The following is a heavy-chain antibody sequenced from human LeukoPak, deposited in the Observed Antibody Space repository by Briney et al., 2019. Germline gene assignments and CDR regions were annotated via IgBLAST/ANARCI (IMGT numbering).Heavy chain of an antibody. Sequence: GKSLRLSCAASGFIFNAFGMHWVRQAPGKGLEWVSVIYSGGSTYYADSVKGRFTISRDNSKNTLYLQMNSLRAEDTAVYYCARENYYYSSGQSAFDYWGQGTLVTVSS. V-gene: IGHV3-53*01. D-gene: IGHD3-22*01. J-gene: IGHJ4*02. CDR1: GFIFNAFG. CDR3: ARENYYYSSGQSAFDY. CDR2: IYSGGST.